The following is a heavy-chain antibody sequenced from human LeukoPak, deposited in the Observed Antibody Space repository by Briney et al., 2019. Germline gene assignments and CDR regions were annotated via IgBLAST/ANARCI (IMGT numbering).Heavy chain of an antibody. CDR2: MYYSGST. CDR3: ARDGAFDY. Sequence: PSETLSLTCTVSGGSISSYYWSWIRQPPGKGLEWIGYMYYSGSTNYNPSLKSRVTISVDTSKNQFSLKLSSVTAADTAVYYCARDGAFDYWGQGTLVTASS. CDR1: GGSISSYY. J-gene: IGHJ4*02. V-gene: IGHV4-59*12.